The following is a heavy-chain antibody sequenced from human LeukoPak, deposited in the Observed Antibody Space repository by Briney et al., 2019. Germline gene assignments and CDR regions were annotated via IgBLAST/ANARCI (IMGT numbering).Heavy chain of an antibody. CDR2: IRADNGDT. CDR1: GYKFLSHG. V-gene: IGHV1-18*04. D-gene: IGHD4-11*01. J-gene: IGHJ1*01. Sequence: ASVKVSCKTSGYKFLSHGISWVRQAPGQGLEWLGWIRADNGDTGFAQKFQGRFTMTTDTSTSTAHMELGSLRSDDTAVYYCARDWPTVIADFWGQGTLVTVSS. CDR3: ARDWPTVIADF.